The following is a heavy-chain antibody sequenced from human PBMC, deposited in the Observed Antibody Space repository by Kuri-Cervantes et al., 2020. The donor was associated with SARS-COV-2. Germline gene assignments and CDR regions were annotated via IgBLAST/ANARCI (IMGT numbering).Heavy chain of an antibody. Sequence: GESLKIYCAASGFTFSSYWMHWVRQAPGKGLVWVSRINSDGSSTSYADSVKGRFTISRDNAKNTLYLQMNSLRAEDTAVYYCARDPGYDFWSGYYPRGFDPWGQGTLVTVSS. CDR3: ARDPGYDFWSGYYPRGFDP. CDR1: GFTFSSYW. J-gene: IGHJ5*02. CDR2: INSDGSST. V-gene: IGHV3-74*01. D-gene: IGHD3-3*01.